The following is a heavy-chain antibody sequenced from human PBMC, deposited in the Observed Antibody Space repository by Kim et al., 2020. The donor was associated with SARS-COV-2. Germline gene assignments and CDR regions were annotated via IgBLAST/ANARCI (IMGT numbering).Heavy chain of an antibody. Sequence: GTDENYVDSGKGRFTISRDNAKSSLYLQMNSLRAEDTAVYYCARDYAVTYWGQGTLVTVSS. D-gene: IGHD4-17*01. CDR3: ARDYAVTY. V-gene: IGHV3-7*01. J-gene: IGHJ4*02. CDR2: GTDE.